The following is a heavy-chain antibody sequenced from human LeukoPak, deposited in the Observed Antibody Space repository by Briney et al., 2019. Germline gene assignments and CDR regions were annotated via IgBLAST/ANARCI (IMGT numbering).Heavy chain of an antibody. Sequence: GASVKVSCKASGGTFSSYAISWVRQAPGQGLEWMGWISAYNGNTNYAQKLQGRVTMTTDTSTSTAYMELRSLRSDDTAVYYCARSWTSIQLWLGGNFDYWGQGTLVTVSS. CDR2: ISAYNGNT. CDR1: GGTFSSYA. CDR3: ARSWTSIQLWLGGNFDY. V-gene: IGHV1-18*01. J-gene: IGHJ4*02. D-gene: IGHD5-18*01.